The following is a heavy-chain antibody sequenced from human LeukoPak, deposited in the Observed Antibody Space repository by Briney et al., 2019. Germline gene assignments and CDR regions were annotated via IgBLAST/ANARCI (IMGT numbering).Heavy chain of an antibody. D-gene: IGHD6-19*01. CDR1: AVTFSSDG. CDR2: VRYEENNR. CDR3: AKDLGGYRSGWYLLGGLNS. V-gene: IGHV3-30*02. Sequence: PGGSLRLSCAASAVTFSSDGMHWVRQASGKGLGWVPFVRYEENNRYYVDSVKGRFTISRDNCKNTPHLQMNSLRAEEWAEYYCAKDLGGYRSGWYLLGGLNSWRQGTLVTVTS. J-gene: IGHJ4*02.